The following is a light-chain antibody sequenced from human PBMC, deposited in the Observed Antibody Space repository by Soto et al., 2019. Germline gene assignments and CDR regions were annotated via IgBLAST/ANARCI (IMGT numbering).Light chain of an antibody. V-gene: IGLV1-47*02. CDR3: AAWDASLSGVV. J-gene: IGLJ2*01. CDR1: SSNIGSHY. CDR2: SNN. Sequence: QSVLTQPPSASGTPGQRVTISCSGSSSNIGSHYVYWYQQLPGTAPKLLIYSNNERPSGVPDRFSGSKSGTSVSLAISGLRSEDEADYYCAAWDASLSGVVFGGETKMTVL.